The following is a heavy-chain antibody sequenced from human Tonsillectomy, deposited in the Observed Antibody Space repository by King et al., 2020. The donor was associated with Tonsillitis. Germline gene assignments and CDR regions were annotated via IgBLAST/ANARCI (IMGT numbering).Heavy chain of an antibody. CDR1: GGSFSGYY. D-gene: IGHD3-3*01. Sequence: VQLQQWGAGLLKPSETLSLTCAVYGGSFSGYYWSWIRQPPGKGLEWIGEINHSGSTNYNPSLKSRVTISVDTSKNQFSLKLSSVTAADTAVYYCAMGNYDFWSGYYHWDYYMDVWGKGTTVTVSS. J-gene: IGHJ6*03. V-gene: IGHV4-34*01. CDR3: AMGNYDFWSGYYHWDYYMDV. CDR2: INHSGST.